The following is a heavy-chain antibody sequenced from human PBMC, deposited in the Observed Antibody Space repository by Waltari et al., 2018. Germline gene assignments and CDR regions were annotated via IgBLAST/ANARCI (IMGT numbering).Heavy chain of an antibody. D-gene: IGHD6-19*01. J-gene: IGHJ3*02. CDR1: GFSLSTSGMR. CDR3: ARTFLAVAGTNVGDDDAFDI. CDR2: IDWDDDK. V-gene: IGHV2-70*04. Sequence: QVTLKESGPALVKPTQTLTLTCTFSGFSLSTSGMRVSWIRQPPGKALEWLARIDWDDDKFYSTSLKTRLTISKDTSKNQVVLTMTNMDPVDTATYYCARTFLAVAGTNVGDDDAFDIWGQGTMVTVSS.